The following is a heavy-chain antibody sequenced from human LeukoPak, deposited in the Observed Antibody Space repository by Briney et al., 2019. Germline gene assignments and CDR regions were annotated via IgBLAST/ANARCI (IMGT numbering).Heavy chain of an antibody. J-gene: IGHJ4*02. CDR3: ARDRGPPPEYYFDY. CDR1: GFTFSSYA. CDR2: ISYDGSNK. D-gene: IGHD3-10*01. Sequence: PGGSLRLSCAASGFTFSSYAMHWVRQAPGKGLEWVAVISYDGSNKYYADSVKGRFTISRDNSKNTLYLQMNSLRAEDTAVYYCARDRGPPPEYYFDYWGQGTLVTVSS. V-gene: IGHV3-30-3*01.